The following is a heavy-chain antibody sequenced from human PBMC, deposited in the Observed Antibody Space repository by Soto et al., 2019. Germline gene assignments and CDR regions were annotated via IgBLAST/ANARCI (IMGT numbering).Heavy chain of an antibody. CDR3: ARHQSHSSSYVDP. D-gene: IGHD6-13*01. J-gene: IGHJ5*02. Sequence: SETLCLTCTVSGGSISSSSYYWSWIRQHPGKGLEWIGYIYYSGNTYYNPSLKSRVTISVDTSKNQFSLKLSSVTAADTAVYYCARHQSHSSSYVDPWGQGTLVTVSS. V-gene: IGHV4-39*01. CDR1: GGSISSSSYY. CDR2: IYYSGNT.